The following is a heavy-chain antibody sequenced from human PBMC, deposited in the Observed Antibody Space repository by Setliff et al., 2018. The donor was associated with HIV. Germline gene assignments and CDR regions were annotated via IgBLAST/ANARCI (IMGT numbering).Heavy chain of an antibody. D-gene: IGHD6-13*01. Sequence: GGSLRLSCAASGFTFSSYSMNWVRQAPGKGLEWVSAISSGGEIMFYADSVKGRFTISRDNSKNTLYLQMISLRADDTAIYYCARSRAAGFDYWGQGTLVTVSS. J-gene: IGHJ4*02. V-gene: IGHV3-23*01. CDR3: ARSRAAGFDY. CDR1: GFTFSSYS. CDR2: ISSGGEIM.